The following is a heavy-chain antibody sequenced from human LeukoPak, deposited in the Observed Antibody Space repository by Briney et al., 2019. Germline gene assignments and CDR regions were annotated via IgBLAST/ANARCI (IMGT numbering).Heavy chain of an antibody. CDR3: ARHRSRRYFDPGNWFDP. J-gene: IGHJ5*02. CDR2: IYRSGST. V-gene: IGHV4-4*02. D-gene: IGHD3-9*01. Sequence: PSETLSLTCAVSGGSISSSNWWSWVRQPPGKGLEWIGEIYRSGSTNYNTSLKSRVTISLDKSKNQFSLKLSSVTAADTTVYYCARHRSRRYFDPGNWFDPWGQGTLVTVSS. CDR1: GGSISSSNW.